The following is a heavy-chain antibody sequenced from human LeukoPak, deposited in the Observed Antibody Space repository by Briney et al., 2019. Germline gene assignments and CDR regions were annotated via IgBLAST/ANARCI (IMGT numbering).Heavy chain of an antibody. D-gene: IGHD2-2*01. CDR2: IHTTATTI. CDR1: GFTFNRYE. CDR3: AKWYPGNMDV. Sequence: GGSLRLSCAASGFTFNRYEFIWVRQAPGKGLEWVSYIHTTATTIYYADSVKGRFSISRDNAKSSLYLQMTSLRAEDTAVYYCAKWYPGNMDVWGKGTTVTVSS. J-gene: IGHJ6*04. V-gene: IGHV3-48*03.